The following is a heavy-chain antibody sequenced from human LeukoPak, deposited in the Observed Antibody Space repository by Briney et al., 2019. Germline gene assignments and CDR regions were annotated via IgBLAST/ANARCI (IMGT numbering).Heavy chain of an antibody. Sequence: GASVKVSCKASGYTFTGYYMHWVRQAPGQGLEWMGWINPNSGGTNYAQKFQGRVTMTRDTSTSTAYMELSRLRSDDTAVYYCARDRWGRDAFDIWGQGTMVTVSS. D-gene: IGHD3-16*01. CDR1: GYTFTGYY. V-gene: IGHV1-2*02. CDR3: ARDRWGRDAFDI. CDR2: INPNSGGT. J-gene: IGHJ3*02.